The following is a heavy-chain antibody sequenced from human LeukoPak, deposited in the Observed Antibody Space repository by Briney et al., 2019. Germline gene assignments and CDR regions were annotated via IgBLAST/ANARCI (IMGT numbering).Heavy chain of an antibody. V-gene: IGHV1-18*01. CDR1: GYTFTNYG. Sequence: ASVKVSCKSSGYTFTNYGITWVRQAPGQGLEWMGWISAYNGNTNYAQKFQGRVTMTTDTSTSTAYMEVRSLRSDDTAMYYCARVCHWDIDNTRGDPADYWGQGTLVTVSS. D-gene: IGHD2-15*01. CDR3: ARVCHWDIDNTRGDPADY. J-gene: IGHJ4*02. CDR2: ISAYNGNT.